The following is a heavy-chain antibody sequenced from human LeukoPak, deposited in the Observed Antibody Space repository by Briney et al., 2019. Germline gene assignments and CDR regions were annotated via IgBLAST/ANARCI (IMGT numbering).Heavy chain of an antibody. V-gene: IGHV4-34*01. CDR1: GGSFSGYY. Sequence: KPSETLSLTCAVYGGSFSGYYWSWIRQPPGKGLEWIGEINHSGSTNYNPSLKSRVTISVDTSKNQFSLKLSSVTAADTAVYYCARGIVGDTASTMSIYYFDYWGQGTLVTVSS. J-gene: IGHJ4*02. CDR3: ARGIVGDTASTMSIYYFDY. D-gene: IGHD1-26*01. CDR2: INHSGST.